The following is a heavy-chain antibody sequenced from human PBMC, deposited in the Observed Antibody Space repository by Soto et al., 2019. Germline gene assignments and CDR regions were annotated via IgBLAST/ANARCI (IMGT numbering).Heavy chain of an antibody. CDR3: AKDSPLSFDY. J-gene: IGHJ4*02. Sequence: GGCRKLACPASGFSLGSFAVDWVRQLQGRGRGWVAVISYVGRNNYYTDSVKGRFTIPRDNAKNTLYLQMNSLRAVDTAVYYCAKDSPLSFDYWGQGTLVTSPQ. CDR1: GFSLGSFA. V-gene: IGHV3-30*18. CDR2: ISYVGRNN.